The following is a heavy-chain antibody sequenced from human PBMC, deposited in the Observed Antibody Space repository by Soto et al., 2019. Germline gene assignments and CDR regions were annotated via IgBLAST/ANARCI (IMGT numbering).Heavy chain of an antibody. V-gene: IGHV3-23*01. D-gene: IGHD1-26*01. CDR3: AKSVVMGALGYFDY. Sequence: PGGSLRLSCAVSGFTFSSYAMSWVRQAPGKGLQWVSTISGSGGSTYYAESVKGRFTISRDNSKNTLFLQMNSLRAEDTALYYCAKSVVMGALGYFDYWGQGALVTVSS. J-gene: IGHJ4*02. CDR2: ISGSGGST. CDR1: GFTFSSYA.